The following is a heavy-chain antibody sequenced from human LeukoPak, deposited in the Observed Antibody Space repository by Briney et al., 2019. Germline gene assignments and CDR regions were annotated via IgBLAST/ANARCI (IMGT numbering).Heavy chain of an antibody. V-gene: IGHV3-7*01. CDR1: GFTLSNYW. CDR3: ASGDAFDI. J-gene: IGHJ3*02. CDR2: INQDGSET. Sequence: GGSLRLSCEASGFTLSNYWMSWVRQAPGKGLEWVANINQDGSETYYVDSVKGRFTISRDNAKNSLHLQMNSLRAEDTAVYYCASGDAFDIWGQGTMVTVSS.